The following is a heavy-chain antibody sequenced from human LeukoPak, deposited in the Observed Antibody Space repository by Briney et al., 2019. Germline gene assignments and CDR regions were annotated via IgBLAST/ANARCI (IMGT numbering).Heavy chain of an antibody. D-gene: IGHD1-26*01. Sequence: VRSLRLSCAASGFTFNTYWMTWVRQAPGRGLEWVANIKQEGSEKYYVDSVKGRFTISRDNAQNSLYLQMIRLRAEDTALYYCARGVSVYSHWGQGTLVTVSS. CDR3: ARGVSVYSH. CDR1: GFTFNTYW. CDR2: IKQEGSEK. V-gene: IGHV3-7*05. J-gene: IGHJ4*02.